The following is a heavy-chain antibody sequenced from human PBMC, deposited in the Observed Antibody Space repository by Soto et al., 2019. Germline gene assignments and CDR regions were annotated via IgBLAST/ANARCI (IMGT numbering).Heavy chain of an antibody. CDR3: TRGGGMDV. J-gene: IGHJ6*02. V-gene: IGHV3-48*02. Sequence: GGSLGLSCAASGFTFSSYAMTWVRQTPGKGLEYVSYISSGPSTINYADSVKGRFTISRDNAKNSLYLQMNSLRDEDTAVYYCTRGGGMDVWGQGTTVTVSS. CDR2: ISSGPSTI. CDR1: GFTFSSYA.